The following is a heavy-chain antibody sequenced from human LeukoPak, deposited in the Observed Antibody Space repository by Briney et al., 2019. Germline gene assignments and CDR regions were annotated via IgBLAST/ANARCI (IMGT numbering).Heavy chain of an antibody. CDR2: IYGGGEGT. CDR3: AKMAGMTRQVYYMDV. CDR1: GFTFSSYA. Sequence: GRSLRLSCAASGFTFSSYAMSWARQAPGKGLEWVSAIYGGGEGTYYADSVKGRFTVSRDNSKNTLYLQMDGLRAEDTAVYYCAKMAGMTRQVYYMDVWGKGATVTVSS. J-gene: IGHJ6*03. V-gene: IGHV3-23*01. D-gene: IGHD1-1*01.